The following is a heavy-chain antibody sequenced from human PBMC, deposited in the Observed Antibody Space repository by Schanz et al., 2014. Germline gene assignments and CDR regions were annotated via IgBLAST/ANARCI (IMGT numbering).Heavy chain of an antibody. CDR3: AKSYDTSGYSGFDY. CDR1: GFTFSNTW. D-gene: IGHD3-22*01. J-gene: IGHJ4*02. V-gene: IGHV3-7*01. CDR2: IKKDGSEK. Sequence: EVQLVESGGGLVKPGGSLRLSCAASGFTFSNTWMSWVRQAPGKGLEWVANIKKDGSEKYYVDSVKGRFTISRDNSKNTLYLQMNSLRTEDTAVYFCAKSYDTSGYSGFDYWGQGTLVTVSS.